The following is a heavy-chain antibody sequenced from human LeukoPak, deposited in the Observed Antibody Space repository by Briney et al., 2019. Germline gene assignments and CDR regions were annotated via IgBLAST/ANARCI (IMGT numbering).Heavy chain of an antibody. CDR3: ARDPDSSGYSTFQD. CDR1: GFTFSSHW. CDR2: IKSDGSST. J-gene: IGHJ1*01. D-gene: IGHD3-22*01. Sequence: GGSLRLSCAASGFTFSSHWMHWVRQAPGKGLVWFSRIKSDGSSTSYADSVKGRFTISRDNAKNTLYLQMNSLRAEDTAVYYCARDPDSSGYSTFQDWGQGTLVTVSS. V-gene: IGHV3-74*01.